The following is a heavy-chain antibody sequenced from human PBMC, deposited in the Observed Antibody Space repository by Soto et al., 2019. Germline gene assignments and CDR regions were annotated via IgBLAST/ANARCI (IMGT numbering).Heavy chain of an antibody. Sequence: GGSLRLSCAASGFTFSNYGMHWVRQAPGKGLEWVAVIWYDGSDKHYADSVKGRFTVSRDNSKNTLYLQMNSLRAEDTAVYYCARGPASSGWYFNYFFDYWGQGTLVTVSS. V-gene: IGHV3-33*01. CDR1: GFTFSNYG. CDR3: ARGPASSGWYFNYFFDY. CDR2: IWYDGSDK. J-gene: IGHJ4*02. D-gene: IGHD6-19*01.